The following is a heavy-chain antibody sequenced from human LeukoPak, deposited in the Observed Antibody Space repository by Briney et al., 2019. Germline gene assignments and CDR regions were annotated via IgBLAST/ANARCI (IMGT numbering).Heavy chain of an antibody. J-gene: IGHJ5*01. D-gene: IGHD4-11*01. V-gene: IGHV4-59*08. Sequence: SETLSLTCTVSGGSISGYYWTWIRQLPGKGLECIGYIYNSVITNYYPSIKSRVTVSVDTSKNQFSLRLTSVTAADTAVYYCARSVPSLDYLFDSWGHGTLVTVSS. CDR2: IYNSVIT. CDR1: GGSISGYY. CDR3: ARSVPSLDYLFDS.